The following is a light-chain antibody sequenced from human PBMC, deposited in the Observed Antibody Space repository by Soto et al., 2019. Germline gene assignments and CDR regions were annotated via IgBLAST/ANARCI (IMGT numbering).Light chain of an antibody. CDR3: QQAASFPIT. CDR1: QSISSW. J-gene: IGKJ5*01. CDR2: DAS. Sequence: DIQMTQSPSTLSASVGDRVTITCRASQSISSWLAWYQQKPGKAPKLLIYDASSLESGVPSRFSGSGSGPDFTLTIHGLQPEDFATYYCQQAASFPITCGQGTRLEIK. V-gene: IGKV1-5*01.